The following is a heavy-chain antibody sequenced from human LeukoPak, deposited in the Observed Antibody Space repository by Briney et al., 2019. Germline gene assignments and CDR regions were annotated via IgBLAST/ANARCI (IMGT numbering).Heavy chain of an antibody. D-gene: IGHD4-17*01. CDR1: GFTFSSYA. J-gene: IGHJ4*02. Sequence: PGGSLRLSCAASGFTFSSYAMSWVRQAPGKGLEWVSVIYSGGSTYYADSVKGRFTISRDNSKNTLYLQMNSLRAEDTAVYYCARDGVTTGLDYWGQGTLVTVSS. CDR3: ARDGVTTGLDY. V-gene: IGHV3-53*01. CDR2: IYSGGST.